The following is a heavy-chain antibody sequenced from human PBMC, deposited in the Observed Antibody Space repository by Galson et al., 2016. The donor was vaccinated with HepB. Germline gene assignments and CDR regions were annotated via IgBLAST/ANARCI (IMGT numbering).Heavy chain of an antibody. CDR3: AKDGRIFCSSASCPXXFYS. J-gene: IGHJ4*02. CDR1: GXTYSSYX. V-gene: IGHV3-30*18. Sequence: RLSCAASGXTYSSYXXHWVRXAPGKGLEXXXFISYDGSNKKYADSVKGRFTISRDNSKKTLYLQMNSLRAEDTAVYYCAKDGRIFCSSASCPXXFYSWXQGTLVSVSS. D-gene: IGHD2-2*01. CDR2: ISYDGSNK.